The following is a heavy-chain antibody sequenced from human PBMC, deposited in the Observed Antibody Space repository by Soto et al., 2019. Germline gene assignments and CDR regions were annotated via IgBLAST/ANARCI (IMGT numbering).Heavy chain of an antibody. CDR2: ISGSGSRT. Sequence: EVPLLESGGGVAQPGGSLRLSCAASGFALTDYAMSWVRQAPGKGLEWVSTISGSGSRTYYADSVKGRFTISRDNSXXSLFLQMNSLRAEDTAIYYCAKRGAYSSGWYYFDSWGQGTLVTVSS. D-gene: IGHD6-19*01. V-gene: IGHV3-23*01. CDR3: AKRGAYSSGWYYFDS. CDR1: GFALTDYA. J-gene: IGHJ4*02.